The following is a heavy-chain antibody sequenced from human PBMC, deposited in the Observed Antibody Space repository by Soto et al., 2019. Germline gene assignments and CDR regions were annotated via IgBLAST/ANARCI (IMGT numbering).Heavy chain of an antibody. V-gene: IGHV1-2*02. J-gene: IGHJ5*02. Sequence: ASVKVSCKASGYTFTGYYMHWVRQAPGQGLEWMGWINPNSGGTNYAQKFQGRVTMTRDTSISTAYMELSRLRSDDTAVYYCAREAATVTTNRFDPWGQGTLVTVSS. CDR2: INPNSGGT. CDR1: GYTFTGYY. D-gene: IGHD4-17*01. CDR3: AREAATVTTNRFDP.